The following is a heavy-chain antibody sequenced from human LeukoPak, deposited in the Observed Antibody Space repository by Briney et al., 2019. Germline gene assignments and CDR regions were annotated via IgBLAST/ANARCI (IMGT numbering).Heavy chain of an antibody. J-gene: IGHJ4*02. V-gene: IGHV3-7*03. CDR1: GFTLTRNW. Sequence: GRSLRLSCAASGFTLTRNWMTWVRQAPGKGLEWVANIKHDGSEKYYVHSVKGRFTVSIDNAQSSLYLQMNSLRAEATALYYCARYYDASSGYPRSLDYWGQGTLVTVSS. D-gene: IGHD3-22*01. CDR3: ARYYDASSGYPRSLDY. CDR2: IKHDGSEK.